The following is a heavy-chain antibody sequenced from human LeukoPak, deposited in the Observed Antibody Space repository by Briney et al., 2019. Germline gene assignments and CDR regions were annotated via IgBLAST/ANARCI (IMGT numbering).Heavy chain of an antibody. CDR3: ARDYPVTTGHYYGMDV. V-gene: IGHV1-69*13. D-gene: IGHD4-17*01. J-gene: IGHJ6*02. CDR2: IIPIFGTA. Sequence: SVKVSCKASGGTFSSYAISWVRQAPGQGLVWMGGIIPIFGTANYAQKFQGRVTITADESTSTAYMELSSLRSEDTAVYYCARDYPVTTGHYYGMDVWGQGTTVTVSS. CDR1: GGTFSSYA.